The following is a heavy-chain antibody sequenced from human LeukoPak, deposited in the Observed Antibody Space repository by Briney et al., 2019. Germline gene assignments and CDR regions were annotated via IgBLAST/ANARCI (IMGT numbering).Heavy chain of an antibody. V-gene: IGHV4-34*01. CDR3: ARTTEGGYTYDYFYYYYMDV. CDR1: GGSFSGYY. D-gene: IGHD5-18*01. Sequence: SETLSLTCAVYGGSFSGYYWSWIRQPPGKGLEWIGNIYYIGSTYYNPSLKSRVTISVDTSKNQFSLKLSSVTAADTAVYYCARTTEGGYTYDYFYYYYMDVWGKGTTVTISS. CDR2: IYYIGST. J-gene: IGHJ6*03.